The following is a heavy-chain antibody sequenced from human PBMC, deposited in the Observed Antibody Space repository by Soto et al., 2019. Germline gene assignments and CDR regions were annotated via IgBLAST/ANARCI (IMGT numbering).Heavy chain of an antibody. J-gene: IGHJ5*01. CDR3: ASSTHYYGSSAYSWIFDS. CDR1: GGSISSSSYY. V-gene: IGHV4-39*01. Sequence: SETLSLTCTVSGGSISSSSYYWGRIRQPPGKGLGWIGRMYYSGRTYYNPYLQSRVAISVDTSKNQFSLKLGSVTAADTAVHYRASSTHYYGSSAYSWIFDSRGQGTRVPAAS. D-gene: IGHD3-22*01. CDR2: MYYSGRT.